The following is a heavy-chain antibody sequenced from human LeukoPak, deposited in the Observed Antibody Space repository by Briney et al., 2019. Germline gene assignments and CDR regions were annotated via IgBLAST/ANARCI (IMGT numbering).Heavy chain of an antibody. CDR3: ARDSGVDIVVVPAAMPAGY. J-gene: IGHJ4*02. CDR1: AYTFTSYG. CDR2: ISAYNGNT. D-gene: IGHD2-2*03. V-gene: IGHV1-18*04. Sequence: GASVKVSCKASAYTFTSYGISWVRRAPGQGLEWMGWISAYNGNTNYAQKLQGRVTMTTDTSTSTAYMELRSLRSDDTAVYYCARDSGVDIVVVPAAMPAGYWGQGTLVTVSS.